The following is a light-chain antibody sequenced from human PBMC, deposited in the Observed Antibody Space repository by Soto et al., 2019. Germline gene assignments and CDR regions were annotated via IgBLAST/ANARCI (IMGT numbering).Light chain of an antibody. CDR3: QQYNSYSSIT. Sequence: DIQMTPSPSTXXAXXVXRXTITCLASQSVTSWLAWYQWKPGKAPKLLTYKASSLESGVPSRFSGSGSGTEFTLTISSLQPDDFATYYCQQYNSYSSITFGQGTRLEI. J-gene: IGKJ5*01. CDR2: KAS. V-gene: IGKV1-5*03. CDR1: QSVTSW.